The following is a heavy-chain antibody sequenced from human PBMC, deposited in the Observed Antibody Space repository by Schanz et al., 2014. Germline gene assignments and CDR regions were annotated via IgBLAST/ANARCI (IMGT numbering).Heavy chain of an antibody. CDR3: ARSRGLYDTSGYEPYDY. Sequence: EVQLVESGGGLVQPGGSLRLSCAASGFTVSINYMSWVRQAPGKGLEWVSVIYSGGSTYYADSVKGRFTISRDNSKNTLYLQMNSLRAEDTAVYFCARSRGLYDTSGYEPYDYWGQGTLATVSS. D-gene: IGHD3-22*01. J-gene: IGHJ4*02. V-gene: IGHV3-66*01. CDR1: GFTVSINY. CDR2: IYSGGST.